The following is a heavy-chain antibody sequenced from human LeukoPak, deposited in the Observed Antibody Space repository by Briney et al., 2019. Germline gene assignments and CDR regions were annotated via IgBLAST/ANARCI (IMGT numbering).Heavy chain of an antibody. D-gene: IGHD2-8*01. Sequence: GGSLRLSCAASGFTFSDFSMNWVRQAPGKGLEWISYISSNSSKTYYADSVKGRFTISRDDAKSSLYLQMNSLRAEDTAVYYCAEVVLRGQGTLVTLSS. CDR3: AEVVL. CDR1: GFTFSDFS. CDR2: ISSNSSKT. J-gene: IGHJ4*02. V-gene: IGHV3-48*01.